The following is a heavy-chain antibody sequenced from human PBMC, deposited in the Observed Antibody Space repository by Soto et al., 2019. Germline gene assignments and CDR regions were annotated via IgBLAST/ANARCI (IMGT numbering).Heavy chain of an antibody. J-gene: IGHJ4*02. Sequence: QLQLQESGPGLVKPSETLSLTCTVSGGSISSSSYYWGWIRQPPGKGLEWIGSIYYSGSTYYNPSLKSRVTISVDTSKNQFSLKLSSVTAADTAVYYCARLQAKVIVVPAGNFDYWGQGTLVTVSS. V-gene: IGHV4-39*01. D-gene: IGHD2-2*01. CDR2: IYYSGST. CDR1: GGSISSSSYY. CDR3: ARLQAKVIVVPAGNFDY.